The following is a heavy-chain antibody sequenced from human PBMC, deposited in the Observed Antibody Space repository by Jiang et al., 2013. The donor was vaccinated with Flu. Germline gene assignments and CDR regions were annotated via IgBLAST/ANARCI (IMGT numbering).Heavy chain of an antibody. J-gene: IGHJ5*02. Sequence: RLSCAASGFTFSTYSMIWVRQPPGKGLEWVSSISLSSSYLYYADSVKGRFTISRDNAKNSLYLQMNSLRAEDTAVYYCARDLRQQLVPGWFDPWGQGTLVTVSS. CDR2: ISLSSSYL. CDR3: ARDLRQQLVPGWFDP. D-gene: IGHD6-13*01. V-gene: IGHV3-21*01. CDR1: GFTFSTYS.